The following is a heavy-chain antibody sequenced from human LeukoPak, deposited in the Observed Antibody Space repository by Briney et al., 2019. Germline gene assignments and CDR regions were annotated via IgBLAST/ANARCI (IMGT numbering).Heavy chain of an antibody. CDR1: GYSFTSYW. J-gene: IGHJ6*02. D-gene: IGHD5-18*01. CDR2: IYPGDSDT. CDR3: ARPVDTANYYYGMDV. V-gene: IGHV5-51*01. Sequence: HGESLKISCQGSGYSFTSYWIGWVRPLPGKGLEWMGIIYPGDSDTRYSPSFQGQVTISADKSISTAYLQWSSLKASDTAMYYCARPVDTANYYYGMDVWGQGTTVTVSS.